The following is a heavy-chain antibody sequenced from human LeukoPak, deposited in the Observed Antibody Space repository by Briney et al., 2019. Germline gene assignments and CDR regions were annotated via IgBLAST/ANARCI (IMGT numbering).Heavy chain of an antibody. V-gene: IGHV1-69*13. J-gene: IGHJ6*02. CDR3: ARGHEVLGMGMDV. D-gene: IGHD7-27*01. CDR1: GYTFTDYY. Sequence: SVKVSCKASGYTFTDYYIDWVRQAPGQGLEWMGGIIPIFGTANYAQKFQGRVTITADESTSTAYMELSSLRSEDTAVYYCARGHEVLGMGMDVWGQGTTVTVSS. CDR2: IIPIFGTA.